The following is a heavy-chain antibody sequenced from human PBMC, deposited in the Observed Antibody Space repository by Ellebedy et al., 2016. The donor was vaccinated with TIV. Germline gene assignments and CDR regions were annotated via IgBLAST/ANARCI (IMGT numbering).Heavy chain of an antibody. CDR1: GFNVSRQY. J-gene: IGHJ4*02. CDR2: IYSGGTT. V-gene: IGHV3-53*01. CDR3: ASRTRGDYPYFDF. D-gene: IGHD4-17*01. Sequence: GESLKISCAASGFNVSRQYMSWVRQAPGKGLEWVSLIYSGGTTYYADSVKGRFTISRDNSKNTLYLQMNSLRAEDTALYYCASRTRGDYPYFDFWGQGTLVTVSS.